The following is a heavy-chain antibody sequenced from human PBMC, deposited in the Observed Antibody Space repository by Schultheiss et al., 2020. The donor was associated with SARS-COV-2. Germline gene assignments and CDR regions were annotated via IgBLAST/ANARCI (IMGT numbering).Heavy chain of an antibody. D-gene: IGHD3-22*01. Sequence: SETLSLTCTVSGGSISSSSYYWSWIRQPPGKGLEWIGRIYTSGSTNYNPSLKSRVTMSVDTSKNQFSLKLSSVTAADTAVYYCASPSYYDSSGYPNYFDYWGQGTLVTVSS. CDR1: GGSISSSSYY. V-gene: IGHV4-61*02. J-gene: IGHJ4*02. CDR2: IYTSGST. CDR3: ASPSYYDSSGYPNYFDY.